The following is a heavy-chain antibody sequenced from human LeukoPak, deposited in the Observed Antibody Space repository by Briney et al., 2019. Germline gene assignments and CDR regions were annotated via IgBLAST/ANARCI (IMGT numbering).Heavy chain of an antibody. Sequence: GGSLRLSCAASGFTFSRHWMHWVRQAPGKGLVWISRINSDASDTNYADFVKGRFPISRDNAKNTVYLQINSLRDEDTAVYYCARICSSTDCLIPDWGQGTLVTVSS. J-gene: IGHJ4*02. D-gene: IGHD2-2*01. CDR3: ARICSSTDCLIPD. CDR1: GFTFSRHW. V-gene: IGHV3-74*01. CDR2: INSDASDT.